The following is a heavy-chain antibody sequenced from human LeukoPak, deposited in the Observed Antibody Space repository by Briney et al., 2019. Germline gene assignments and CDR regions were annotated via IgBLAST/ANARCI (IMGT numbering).Heavy chain of an antibody. CDR2: ISGSGGST. Sequence: GGSLRLSCAASGFTFSSYSMNWVRQAPGKGLEWVSAISGSGGSTYYADSVKGRFTISRDNSKNTLYLQMNSLRAEDTAVYYCAKVAYDFWSGYSPSVTRWGQGTLVTVSS. CDR1: GFTFSSYS. V-gene: IGHV3-23*01. CDR3: AKVAYDFWSGYSPSVTR. J-gene: IGHJ4*02. D-gene: IGHD3-3*01.